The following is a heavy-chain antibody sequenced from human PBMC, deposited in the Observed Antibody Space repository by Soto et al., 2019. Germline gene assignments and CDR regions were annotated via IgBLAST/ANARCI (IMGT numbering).Heavy chain of an antibody. CDR1: GGTFSSYA. D-gene: IGHD3-16*01. J-gene: IGHJ6*02. Sequence: SVKVSCKASGGTFSSYAISWVRQAPGQGLEWMGGIIPIFGTANYAQKFQGRVTITADESTSTAYMELSSLRSEDTAVYYCATAHGGIQYYYYGMDVWGQGTTVTVSS. CDR2: IIPIFGTA. CDR3: ATAHGGIQYYYYGMDV. V-gene: IGHV1-69*13.